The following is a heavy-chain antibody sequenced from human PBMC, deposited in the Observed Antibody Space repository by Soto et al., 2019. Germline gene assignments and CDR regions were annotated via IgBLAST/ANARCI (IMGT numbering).Heavy chain of an antibody. V-gene: IGHV3-48*01. CDR1: GFTFSNYD. D-gene: IGHD1-1*01. J-gene: IGHJ4*02. Sequence: GGSLRLSCAASGFTFSNYDMNWVRQAPGKGLEWVSSITSSTVTAMYYADSVKGRFTISRDNAKNSLSLQMNTLRAEDTAVYYCARGGTGPEDYWGQGTLVTVSS. CDR2: ITSSTVTAM. CDR3: ARGGTGPEDY.